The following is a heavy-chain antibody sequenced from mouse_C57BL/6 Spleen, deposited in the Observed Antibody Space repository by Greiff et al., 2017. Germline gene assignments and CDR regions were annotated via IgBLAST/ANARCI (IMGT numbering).Heavy chain of an antibody. D-gene: IGHD1-1*01. CDR2: IDPSDSYT. J-gene: IGHJ2*01. CDR1: GYTFTSYW. CDR3: ARYGSSPLDY. V-gene: IGHV1-69*01. Sequence: VQLQQPGAELVMPGASVKLSCKASGYTFTSYWMHWVKQRPGQGLEWIGEIDPSDSYTNYNQKFKGKSTLTVDKSSSTAYMQLSSLTSEDSAVYYCARYGSSPLDYWGQGTALTVSS.